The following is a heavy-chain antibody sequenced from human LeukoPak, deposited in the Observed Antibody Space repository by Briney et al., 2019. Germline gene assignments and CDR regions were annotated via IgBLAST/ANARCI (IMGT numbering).Heavy chain of an antibody. CDR3: ARSADTSGYFNYWYFDL. D-gene: IGHD3-22*01. Sequence: GGSLRLSCAASGFTFSSYAMNWVRQAPGKGLEWVATINQDGSEKYYLDSVKGRFTISRDNAKNSLYLHMNSLRAEDTAVYYCARSADTSGYFNYWYFDLWGRGTLVTVSS. V-gene: IGHV3-7*04. CDR2: INQDGSEK. CDR1: GFTFSSYA. J-gene: IGHJ2*01.